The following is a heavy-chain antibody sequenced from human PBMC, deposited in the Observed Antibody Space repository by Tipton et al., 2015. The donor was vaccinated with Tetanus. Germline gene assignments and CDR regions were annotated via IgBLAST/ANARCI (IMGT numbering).Heavy chain of an antibody. V-gene: IGHV4-34*01. CDR2: ISHGGST. J-gene: IGHJ3*01. Sequence: TLSLTCAVYGGSFSGNFWNWIRQPPGKGLEWIGEISHGGSTHYNPSLKSRVTISVDTSRNQFSLKLSSVTAADTAVYYCARRIPVFGVVIIDAFDLWAQGTMVTVSS. D-gene: IGHD3-3*01. CDR1: GGSFSGNF. CDR3: ARRIPVFGVVIIDAFDL.